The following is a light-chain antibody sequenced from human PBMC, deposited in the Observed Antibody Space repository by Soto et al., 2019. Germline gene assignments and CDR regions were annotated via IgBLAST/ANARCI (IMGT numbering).Light chain of an antibody. CDR2: GAS. J-gene: IGKJ1*01. CDR1: QSIGNNQ. V-gene: IGKV3-20*01. CDR3: KQYVNLPRA. Sequence: VVLTQSPGTLSLSPGERATLSCRASQSIGNNQLAWYQQKPGQAPRLLIYGASSRATGIPDRFSGSGSGTDFTLTISRLEPEDFAVYYCKQYVNLPRAFGQGTKVEAK.